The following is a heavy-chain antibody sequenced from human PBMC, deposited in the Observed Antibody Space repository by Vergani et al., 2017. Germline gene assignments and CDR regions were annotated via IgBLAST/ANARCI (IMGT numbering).Heavy chain of an antibody. V-gene: IGHV3-23*01. J-gene: IGHJ4*02. CDR2: RTGGGGST. CDR3: VKDAGSYENFFDS. Sequence: EVPLLESGGSLKQTGGSVRLSCAASGFTFSTYAMHWVRPAPGKGLEWVSARTGGGGSTYYADSFKGRFIISRDNSRETLYLQMNSLRPEDTAIYYCVKDAGSYENFFDSWGQGTLVTFSS. D-gene: IGHD1-26*01. CDR1: GFTFSTYA.